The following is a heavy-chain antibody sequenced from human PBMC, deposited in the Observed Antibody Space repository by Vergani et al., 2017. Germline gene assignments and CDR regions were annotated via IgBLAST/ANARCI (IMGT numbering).Heavy chain of an antibody. CDR3: VYGSGSYYGAYYYGMDV. J-gene: IGHJ6*02. CDR1: GYTFTNYY. D-gene: IGHD3-10*01. CDR2: INPSGGST. Sequence: QVLLVQSGAEVKKPGASVRVSCKTSGYTFTNYYIHWVRQAPGQGLEWMGIINPSGGSTTYAQQFQGRLTMTRDTSTSTVYMDLSNLRSEDTAVYYCVYGSGSYYGAYYYGMDVWGQGTTVTVSS. V-gene: IGHV1-46*01.